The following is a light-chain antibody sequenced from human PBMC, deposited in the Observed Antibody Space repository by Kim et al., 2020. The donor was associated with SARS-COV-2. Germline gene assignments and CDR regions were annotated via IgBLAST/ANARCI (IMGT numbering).Light chain of an antibody. CDR1: SSDIGSFNL. CDR2: EVN. CDR3: CSYVGPRTYA. J-gene: IGLJ1*01. V-gene: IGLV2-23*02. Sequence: QSALTQPASVSGSPGQSITISCTGTSSDIGSFNLVSWYQHHPGKAPKLIIYEVNQWPSGLSYRFSGSKSGNTASLTISGLQPEDEADYYCCSYVGPRTYAFGTGTKVTVL.